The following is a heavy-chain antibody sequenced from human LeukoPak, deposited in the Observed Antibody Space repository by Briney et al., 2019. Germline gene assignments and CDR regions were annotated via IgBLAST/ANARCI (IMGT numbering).Heavy chain of an antibody. D-gene: IGHD3-22*01. CDR2: IWYDGSNK. V-gene: IGHV3-33*01. CDR1: GFTFSSYG. J-gene: IGHJ4*02. Sequence: PGGSLRLSCAASGFTFSSYGMHWVRQAPGKGLEWVAVIWYDGSNKYYADSVKGRFTISRDNSKNTLYLQMNSLRAEDTAVYSCARVGLYYYDSSGYYPFDYWGQGTLVTVSS. CDR3: ARVGLYYYDSSGYYPFDY.